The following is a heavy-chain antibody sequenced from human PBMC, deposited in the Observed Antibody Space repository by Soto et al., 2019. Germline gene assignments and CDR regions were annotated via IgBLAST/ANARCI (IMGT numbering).Heavy chain of an antibody. CDR2: GGANNCNT. Sequence: ASVKFSCKASGYTFPSSGIRWVRQAPGQGLEWMGWGGANNCNTNYAQKLRGRVTMTTDTSTSTAYMELRSQRSDDTAVYYCARDERFRGFDYWGQGTLVTAYS. CDR1: GYTFPSSG. CDR3: ARDERFRGFDY. V-gene: IGHV1-18*04. J-gene: IGHJ4*02.